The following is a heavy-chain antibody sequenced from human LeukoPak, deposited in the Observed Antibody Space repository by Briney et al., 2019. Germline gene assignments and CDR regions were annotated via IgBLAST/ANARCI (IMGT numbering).Heavy chain of an antibody. V-gene: IGHV3-30-3*01. CDR1: GFTFSSYA. J-gene: IGHJ4*02. CDR2: ISYDGSNK. D-gene: IGHD3-16*02. Sequence: GRSLRLSCAASGFTFSSYAMHWVRQAPGKGLEWVAVISYDGSNKYYADSVKGRFTISRDNSKNTLYLQMNSLRAEDTAVYYCASSDYDYVWGSYPVIETDYWGQGTLVTVSS. CDR3: ASSDYDYVWGSYPVIETDY.